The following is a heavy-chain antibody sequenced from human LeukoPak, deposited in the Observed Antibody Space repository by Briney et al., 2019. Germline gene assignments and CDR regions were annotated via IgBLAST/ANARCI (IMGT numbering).Heavy chain of an antibody. D-gene: IGHD2-15*01. J-gene: IGHJ5*02. CDR1: GGSISSYY. Sequence: TSETLSLTCTVSGGSISSYYWSWIRQPPGKGLEWIGYIYYSGSTNCNPSLKSRVTISVDTSKNQFSLKLSSVTAADTAVYYCAREGGGYCSGGSCYFGWFDPWGQGTLVTVSS. CDR3: AREGGGYCSGGSCYFGWFDP. CDR2: IYYSGST. V-gene: IGHV4-59*01.